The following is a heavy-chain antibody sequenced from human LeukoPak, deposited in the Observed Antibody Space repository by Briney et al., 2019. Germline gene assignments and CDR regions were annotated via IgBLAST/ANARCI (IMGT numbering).Heavy chain of an antibody. CDR1: GFTFSSYW. CDR3: ARDPNYDSSGYPFDY. CDR2: INSDGSYT. Sequence: GGSLRLSCAASGFTFSSYWMHWVRQAPGKGLVWVSRINSDGSYTSYADSVKGRFTISRDNAKNTLYLQMNSLRAEDTAVYYCARDPNYDSSGYPFDYWGQGTLVTVSS. J-gene: IGHJ4*02. V-gene: IGHV3-74*01. D-gene: IGHD3-22*01.